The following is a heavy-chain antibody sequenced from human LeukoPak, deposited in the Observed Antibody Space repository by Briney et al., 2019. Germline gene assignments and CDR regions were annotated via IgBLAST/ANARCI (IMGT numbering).Heavy chain of an antibody. V-gene: IGHV1-8*03. CDR1: GYTFTSYD. J-gene: IGHJ4*02. Sequence: ASVKVSCKASGYTFTSYDINWVRQATGQGLEWMGWMNPNSGNTGYAQKFQGRVTITRNTSISTAYMELSSLRSEDTAVYYCARHCSGGSCYSYGYWGQGTLVTVSS. CDR2: MNPNSGNT. D-gene: IGHD2-15*01. CDR3: ARHCSGGSCYSYGY.